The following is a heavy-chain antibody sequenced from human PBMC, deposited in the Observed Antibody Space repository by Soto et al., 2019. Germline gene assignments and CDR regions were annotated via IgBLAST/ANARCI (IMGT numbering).Heavy chain of an antibody. J-gene: IGHJ4*02. CDR1: GFTFSSDW. D-gene: IGHD4-4*01. V-gene: IGHV3-74*01. CDR2: INMDGSST. Sequence: EVQLVESGGGLVQPGGSLRLSCAASGFTFSSDWMHWVRQAAGKGLVWVSRINMDGSSTNYADSVKGRFTISRDNAKNTLYLQMNSLRAYDTAVYYCARGPRGLYGNDYWGQGALVTVSS. CDR3: ARGPRGLYGNDY.